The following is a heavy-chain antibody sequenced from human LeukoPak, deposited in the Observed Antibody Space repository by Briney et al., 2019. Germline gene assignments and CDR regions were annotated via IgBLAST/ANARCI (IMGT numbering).Heavy chain of an antibody. CDR1: GFTFDDYA. Sequence: PGGSLRLSCAASGFTFDDYATHWVRQAPGKGLEWVSGISWNSGSIGYADSVKGRFTISKDNAKNSLYLQMNSLRAEDTALYYCAKGNYYDSSGYAQDAFDIWGQGTMVTVSS. CDR3: AKGNYYDSSGYAQDAFDI. J-gene: IGHJ3*02. CDR2: ISWNSGSI. V-gene: IGHV3-9*01. D-gene: IGHD3-22*01.